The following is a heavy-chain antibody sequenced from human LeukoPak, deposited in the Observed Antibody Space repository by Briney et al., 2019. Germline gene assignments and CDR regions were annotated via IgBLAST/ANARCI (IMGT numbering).Heavy chain of an antibody. V-gene: IGHV4-39*07. Sequence: SETLSLTCTVSGASISSRDYYWVWIRQTPGKGLEWIGSIYHNGNTYSNLSLKSRVTMPVDTSKNQFSLRLSSLTAADTGVYYCARAPPEMYYFDYWGQGTLVTVSS. CDR2: IYHNGNT. CDR1: GASISSRDYY. CDR3: ARAPPEMYYFDY. J-gene: IGHJ4*02.